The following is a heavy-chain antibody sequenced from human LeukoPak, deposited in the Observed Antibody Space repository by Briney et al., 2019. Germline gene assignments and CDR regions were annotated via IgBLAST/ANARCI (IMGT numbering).Heavy chain of an antibody. J-gene: IGHJ4*02. CDR3: AIHIASYSYGLRNPAQRKYFDY. CDR1: GGSFSGYY. D-gene: IGHD5-18*01. V-gene: IGHV4-34*01. CDR2: INHSGST. Sequence: SETLSLTCAVYGGSFSGYYWSWIRQPPGKGLEWIGEINHSGSTNYNPSLKSQVTISVDTSKNQFSLKLSSVTAADTAVYYCAIHIASYSYGLRNPAQRKYFDYWGQGTLVTVSS.